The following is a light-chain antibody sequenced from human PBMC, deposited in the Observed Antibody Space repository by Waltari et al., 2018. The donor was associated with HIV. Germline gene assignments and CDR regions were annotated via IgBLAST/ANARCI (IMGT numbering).Light chain of an antibody. Sequence: DIQMTQSPSSLSAAVGDRVTITCRASRYISSYLNWYQQKPGKAPKLLIYGVSTLHSGVPSRFSGSGSATEFTLTISSLQPEDFATYYCQQSYTSPRFGQGTKVEI. V-gene: IGKV1-39*01. CDR3: QQSYTSPR. CDR2: GVS. CDR1: RYISSY. J-gene: IGKJ1*01.